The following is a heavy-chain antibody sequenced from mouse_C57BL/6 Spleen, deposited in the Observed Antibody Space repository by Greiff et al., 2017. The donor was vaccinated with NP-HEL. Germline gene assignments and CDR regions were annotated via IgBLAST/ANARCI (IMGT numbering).Heavy chain of an antibody. V-gene: IGHV1-59*01. J-gene: IGHJ3*01. CDR3: AAGSSYKAY. D-gene: IGHD1-1*01. CDR1: GYTFTSYW. CDR2: IDPSDSYT. Sequence: VQLQQSGAELVRPGTSVKLSCKASGYTFTSYWMHWVKQRPGQGLEWIGVIDPSDSYTNYNQKFKGKAKLTVDTSSSTAYMQLSSLTSEDAAVYYCAAGSSYKAYWGQGTLVTVSA.